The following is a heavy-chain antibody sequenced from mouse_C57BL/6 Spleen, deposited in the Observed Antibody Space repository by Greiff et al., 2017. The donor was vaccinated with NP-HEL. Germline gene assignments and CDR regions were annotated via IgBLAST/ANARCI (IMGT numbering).Heavy chain of an antibody. J-gene: IGHJ4*01. Sequence: QVHVKQSGAELVRPGASVKLSCKASGYTFTDYYINWVKQRPGQGLEWIARIYPGSGNTYYNEKFKGKATLTAEKSSSTAYMQLSSLTSEDSAVYFCAGSQLGQDGDYWGQGTSVTVSS. V-gene: IGHV1-76*01. CDR1: GYTFTDYY. CDR2: IYPGSGNT. D-gene: IGHD4-1*02. CDR3: AGSQLGQDGDY.